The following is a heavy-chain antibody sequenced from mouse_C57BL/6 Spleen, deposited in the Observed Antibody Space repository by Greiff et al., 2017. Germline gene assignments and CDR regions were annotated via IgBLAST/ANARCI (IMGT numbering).Heavy chain of an antibody. D-gene: IGHD2-1*01. CDR1: GFTFSSYA. CDR3: ARDYYGNYYFDY. CDR2: ISDGGSYT. Sequence: EVKVVESGGGLVKPGGSLKLSCAASGFTFSSYAMSWVRQTPEKRLEWVATISDGGSYTYYPDNVKGRFTISRDNAKNNLYLQMSHLKSEDTAMYYCARDYYGNYYFDYWGQGTTLTVSS. V-gene: IGHV5-4*01. J-gene: IGHJ2*01.